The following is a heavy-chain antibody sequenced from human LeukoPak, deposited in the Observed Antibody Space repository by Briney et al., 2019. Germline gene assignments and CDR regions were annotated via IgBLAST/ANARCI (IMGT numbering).Heavy chain of an antibody. CDR2: ISGSGGST. Sequence: GGSLRLSCAASGFTFSSYAMTWVRQGPGKGLEWVSTISGSGGSTYYADSVKGRFTISRDSSKNTLYLQMNSLRAEDTAVYYCANLYYYYGMDVWGQGTTVTVSS. V-gene: IGHV3-23*01. CDR1: GFTFSSYA. CDR3: ANLYYYYGMDV. J-gene: IGHJ6*02.